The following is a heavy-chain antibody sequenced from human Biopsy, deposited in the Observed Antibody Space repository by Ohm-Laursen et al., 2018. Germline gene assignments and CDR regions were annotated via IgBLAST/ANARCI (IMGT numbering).Heavy chain of an antibody. D-gene: IGHD3-10*01. CDR1: DASAGSGRYY. V-gene: IGHV4-61*01. CDR3: ARAPADQYAARNYYSSHAFDM. J-gene: IGHJ3*02. Sequence: SDTLSLTCTVSDASAGSGRYYWTWIRQPPRKPLEWIGYFYSSGTTRYNPSLESRLSISMDTSKNEVPLRLTSMTAADTAVYFCARAPADQYAARNYYSSHAFDMWGQGTKVTVSS. CDR2: FYSSGTT.